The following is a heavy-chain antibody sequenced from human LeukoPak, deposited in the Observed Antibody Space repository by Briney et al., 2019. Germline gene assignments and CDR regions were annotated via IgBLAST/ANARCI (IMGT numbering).Heavy chain of an antibody. V-gene: IGHV3-48*02. Sequence: GGPLRLSCAASGFTFSSYSMNWVRQAPGKGLEWVSYISSSSSIYYADSVKGRFTISRDNAKNSLYLQMNSLRDEDTAVYYCARGPYRYFDYWGQGTLVTVSS. CDR3: ARGPYRYFDY. D-gene: IGHD3-16*02. J-gene: IGHJ4*02. CDR1: GFTFSSYS. CDR2: ISSSSSI.